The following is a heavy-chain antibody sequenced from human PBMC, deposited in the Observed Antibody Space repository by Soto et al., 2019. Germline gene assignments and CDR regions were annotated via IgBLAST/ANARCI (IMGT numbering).Heavy chain of an antibody. D-gene: IGHD6-19*01. CDR1: GYTFTSYG. J-gene: IGHJ3*02. V-gene: IGHV1-18*01. CDR2: ISAYNGNT. CDR3: AIVTYSSAVGHAFDI. Sequence: ASVKVSCKASGYTFTSYGISWVRQAPGQGLEWMGWISAYNGNTNYAQKLQGRVTMTTDTSTSTAYVELRSLRSDDTAVYYCAIVTYSSAVGHAFDIWGQGTMVTVSS.